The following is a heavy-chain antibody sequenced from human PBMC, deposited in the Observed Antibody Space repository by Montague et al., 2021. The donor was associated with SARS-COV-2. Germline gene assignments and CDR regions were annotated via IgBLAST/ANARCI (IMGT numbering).Heavy chain of an antibody. Sequence: SETLSLTCAVSGASIRTTNFWSWVRQPPGKGLEWIGEIYHSGTTNYGPSLKSRVTISVDESKNQFSLKLTSATAADTAVYFCAKRSSYLLDTWGQGALVTVSS. CDR2: IYHSGTT. D-gene: IGHD3-3*01. CDR3: AKRSSYLLDT. J-gene: IGHJ5*02. V-gene: IGHV4-4*02. CDR1: GASIRTTNF.